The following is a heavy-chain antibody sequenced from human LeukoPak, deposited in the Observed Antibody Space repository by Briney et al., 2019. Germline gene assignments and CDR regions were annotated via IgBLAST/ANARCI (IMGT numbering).Heavy chain of an antibody. D-gene: IGHD4-11*01. CDR2: IYSGGST. V-gene: IGHV3-53*01. CDR3: ARDLGSNGYYYGMDV. Sequence: GGSLRLSCAASGFTVSSNYMSWVRKAPGKGLEWVSVIYSGGSTYYADSVKGRFTISRDNSKNTLYLQMNSLRAEDTAVYYCARDLGSNGYYYGMDVWGQGTTVTVSS. J-gene: IGHJ6*02. CDR1: GFTVSSNY.